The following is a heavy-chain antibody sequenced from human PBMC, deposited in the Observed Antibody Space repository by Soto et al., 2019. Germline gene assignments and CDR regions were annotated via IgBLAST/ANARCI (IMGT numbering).Heavy chain of an antibody. Sequence: EMQLVESGGGLVQPGGSLRLSCAASGFTFSNYWMHWVRQAPGKGPVWVSRISSDGTSTTYADSVKGRFTISRDNAKNTLYLQVNSLRAEDTAVYYCARVPNCDSSSCYSSFDFWGQGALITVSS. CDR1: GFTFSNYW. V-gene: IGHV3-74*01. D-gene: IGHD2-2*01. CDR3: ARVPNCDSSSCYSSFDF. J-gene: IGHJ4*02. CDR2: ISSDGTST.